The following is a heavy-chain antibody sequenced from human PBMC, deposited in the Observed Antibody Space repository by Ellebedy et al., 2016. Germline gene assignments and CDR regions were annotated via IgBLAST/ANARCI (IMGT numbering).Heavy chain of an antibody. V-gene: IGHV4-59*13. J-gene: IGHJ6*03. D-gene: IGHD2-21*01. CDR2: IYYSGST. CDR3: ARVVESYPRIYYYYYKDV. CDR1: GGSISSYY. Sequence: GSLRLSXTVSGGSISSYYWSWIRQPPGKGLEWIGYIYYSGSTNYNPSLKSRVTISVDTSKNQFSLKLSSVTAADTAVYYCARVVESYPRIYYYYYKDVWGKGTTVTVSS.